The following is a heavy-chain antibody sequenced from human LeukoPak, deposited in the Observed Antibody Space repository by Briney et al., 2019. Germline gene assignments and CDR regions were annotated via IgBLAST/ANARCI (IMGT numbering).Heavy chain of an antibody. V-gene: IGHV3-21*01. CDR1: GFTFSSYS. J-gene: IGHJ4*02. Sequence: PGGSLRLFCAASGFTFSSYSMNWVRQAAGKGLEWVSSISSSSSYIYYADSVKGRFTISRDNAKNSLYLQMNSLIAEDTAVYYCARDLPPTDYDFWSGYYFDYWGQGTLVTVSS. CDR3: ARDLPPTDYDFWSGYYFDY. D-gene: IGHD3-3*01. CDR2: ISSSSSYI.